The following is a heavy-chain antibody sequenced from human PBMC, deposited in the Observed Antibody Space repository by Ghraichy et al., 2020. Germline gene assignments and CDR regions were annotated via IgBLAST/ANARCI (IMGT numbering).Heavy chain of an antibody. CDR2: IRSSDSTI. J-gene: IGHJ6*02. CDR3: ARDPLKSDYDFWTGYSTPGDYYGMDV. D-gene: IGHD3-3*01. CDR1: GFTFSRYS. Sequence: GGSLRLSCAASGFTFSRYSMNWVRQAPGKGLEWVSYIRSSDSTISYADSVKGRFTISRDNAKNTLYLQMNSLRDEDTAVYYCARDPLKSDYDFWTGYSTPGDYYGMDVWGQGTTVTVSS. V-gene: IGHV3-48*02.